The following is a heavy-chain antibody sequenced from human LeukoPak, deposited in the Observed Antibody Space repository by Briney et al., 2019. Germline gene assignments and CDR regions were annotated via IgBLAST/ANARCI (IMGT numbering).Heavy chain of an antibody. D-gene: IGHD3-10*01. CDR1: VFTFSSYV. Sequence: GRSLRLSCAASVFTFSSYVMHWVRPALGKGLEWVSVISYDGSNKYYADSVEGRFTISRDNSKNTLYLQMNSLRAEDTAVYYCARDYLDVGFGESYYYYYMDVWGKGTTVTVSS. CDR3: ARDYLDVGFGESYYYYYMDV. V-gene: IGHV3-30*04. J-gene: IGHJ6*03. CDR2: ISYDGSNK.